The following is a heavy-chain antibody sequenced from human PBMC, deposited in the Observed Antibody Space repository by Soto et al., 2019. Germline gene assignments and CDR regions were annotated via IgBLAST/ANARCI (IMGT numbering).Heavy chain of an antibody. V-gene: IGHV4-30-4*01. Sequence: SETLSLTCSVSGDSISNLDYFWAWIRQPPGQALEYIGYIYRSATTYYNPSFESRVAISVDTSKSQFSLNVTSVTAADTAVYFCARGRYCLTGRCFPNWFDSWGQGALVTVSS. CDR2: IYRSATT. CDR3: ARGRYCLTGRCFPNWFDS. CDR1: GDSISNLDYF. D-gene: IGHD7-27*01. J-gene: IGHJ5*01.